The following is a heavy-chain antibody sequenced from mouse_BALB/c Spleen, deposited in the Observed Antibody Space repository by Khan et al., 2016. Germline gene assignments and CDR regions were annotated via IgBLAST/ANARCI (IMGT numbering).Heavy chain of an antibody. CDR1: GFNIRDTY. CDR3: EGNYVGYDAMDY. CDR2: IDPANGNT. D-gene: IGHD2-1*01. V-gene: IGHV14-3*02. J-gene: IGHJ4*01. Sequence: VQLKQSGPDLVKPGASVKLSCTGSGFNIRDTYMHWVKQRPEQGLEWIGRIDPANGNTKYDPKFQGKATITADTSSNTAYLQLSSLTSEDTAVYYWEGNYVGYDAMDYWGQGTTVTVSS.